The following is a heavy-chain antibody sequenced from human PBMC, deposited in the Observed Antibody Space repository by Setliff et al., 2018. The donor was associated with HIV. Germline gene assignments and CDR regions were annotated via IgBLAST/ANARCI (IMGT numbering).Heavy chain of an antibody. V-gene: IGHV2-5*02. J-gene: IGHJ4*01. D-gene: IGHD2-21*01. Sequence: SGPTLVNPTQTLTLTCAFSGFSLATFGVGVGWIRQSPGKGPEWLALIYWDGDTRYNPSLKDRLTVTKATSNNHVVLMMSDMDPVDTATYFCAHFTHFRDVYFDSWGPGILVTVSS. CDR2: IYWDGDT. CDR1: GFSLATFGVG. CDR3: AHFTHFRDVYFDS.